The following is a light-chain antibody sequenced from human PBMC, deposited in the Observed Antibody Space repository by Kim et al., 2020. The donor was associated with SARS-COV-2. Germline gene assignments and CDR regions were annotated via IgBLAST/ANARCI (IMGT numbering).Light chain of an antibody. J-gene: IGKJ1*01. CDR3: QQSYSIPT. Sequence: DIQMTQSPSSLSASVGDRVTITCRASQSISRYLNWYQQKPGKAPKLLIYAASSLQTGVPSMFSGSGSGTDFTLTISSLQPEDFATYYWQQSYSIPTFGQGTKVDIK. V-gene: IGKV1-39*01. CDR2: AAS. CDR1: QSISRY.